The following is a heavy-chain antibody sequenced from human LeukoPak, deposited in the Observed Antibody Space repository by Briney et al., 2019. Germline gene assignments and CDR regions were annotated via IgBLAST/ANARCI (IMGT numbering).Heavy chain of an antibody. Sequence: PSQTLSLTCTVSGGSISSGSYFWSWIRQPAGKGLEWIGHIYTRGSTTYNPSLKSRVTISIDMSKNQSSLKLTSVTAADTAVYYCARGGWYEDYWGQGTLVTVSS. CDR3: ARGGWYEDY. CDR1: GGSISSGSYF. D-gene: IGHD6-19*01. V-gene: IGHV4-61*09. J-gene: IGHJ4*02. CDR2: IYTRGST.